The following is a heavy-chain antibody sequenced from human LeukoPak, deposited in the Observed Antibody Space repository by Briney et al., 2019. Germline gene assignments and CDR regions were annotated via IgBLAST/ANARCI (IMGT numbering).Heavy chain of an antibody. J-gene: IGHJ6*02. CDR1: GFTVSSNY. Sequence: HAGGSLRLSCAASGFTVSSNYMSWVRQAPGKGLEWVSVIYSGGSTYYADSVKGRFTISRDNSKNTLYLQMNSLRAEDTAVYYCARIPSDYYYYGMDVWGQGTRSPSP. V-gene: IGHV3-66*01. CDR3: ARIPSDYYYYGMDV. CDR2: IYSGGST. D-gene: IGHD2-21*01.